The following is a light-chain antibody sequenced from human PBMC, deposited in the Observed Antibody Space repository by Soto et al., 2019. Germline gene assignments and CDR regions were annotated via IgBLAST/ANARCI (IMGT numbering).Light chain of an antibody. J-gene: IGLJ1*01. CDR3: SSYAGSNNFV. CDR1: SSDVGGYDY. V-gene: IGLV2-8*01. CDR2: EVT. Sequence: VRTQPPSASGSPGQSVTISCTGTSSDVGGYDYVSWYQQHPGKAPKLMIYEVTKRPSGVPDRFSGSKSGNTASLTVSGLQAEDEADYYCSSYAGSNNFVFGTGTKVTVL.